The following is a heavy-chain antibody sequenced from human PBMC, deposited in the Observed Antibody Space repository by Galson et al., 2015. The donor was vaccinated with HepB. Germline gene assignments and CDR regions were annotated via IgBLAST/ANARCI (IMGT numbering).Heavy chain of an antibody. D-gene: IGHD5-18*01. Sequence: SLRLSCAASGFTFSSYAMSWVRQAPGKGLEWVSAISGSGGSTYYADSVKGRFTISRDNSKNTLYLQMNSLRAEDTAVYYCAKDAGYSYGYGKWYFDYWGQGTLVTVSS. J-gene: IGHJ4*02. CDR2: ISGSGGST. CDR3: AKDAGYSYGYGKWYFDY. V-gene: IGHV3-23*01. CDR1: GFTFSSYA.